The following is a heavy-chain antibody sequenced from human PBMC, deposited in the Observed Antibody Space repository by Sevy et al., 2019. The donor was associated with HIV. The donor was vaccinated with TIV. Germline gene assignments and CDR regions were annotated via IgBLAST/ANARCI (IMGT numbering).Heavy chain of an antibody. CDR3: AREFFYDSTANYWSTYYFDN. J-gene: IGHJ4*02. CDR1: GGSVSSEY. D-gene: IGHD3-22*01. CDR2: IYTSETI. V-gene: IGHV4-4*07. Sequence: SETLSLTCNVSGGSVSSEYWSWIRQPAGKGLEWIGRIYTSETINYNPALKSRVTMSIDTSKNQISLKLTSVTAADTAVYYCAREFFYDSTANYWSTYYFDNWGQGTLVTVSS.